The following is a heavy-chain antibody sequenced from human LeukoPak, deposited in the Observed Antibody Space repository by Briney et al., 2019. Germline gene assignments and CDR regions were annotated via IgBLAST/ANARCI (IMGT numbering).Heavy chain of an antibody. CDR1: GGSISSYY. Sequence: PSETLSLTCTVSGGSISSYYWSWIRQPPGEGLEWIGYIYYSGSTNYNPSLKSRVTISVDTSKNQFSLKLTSVTAADTAVYYCARGGAMATVTTYNWFDPWGQGTLVTVSS. J-gene: IGHJ5*02. D-gene: IGHD4-17*01. CDR2: IYYSGST. CDR3: ARGGAMATVTTYNWFDP. V-gene: IGHV4-59*12.